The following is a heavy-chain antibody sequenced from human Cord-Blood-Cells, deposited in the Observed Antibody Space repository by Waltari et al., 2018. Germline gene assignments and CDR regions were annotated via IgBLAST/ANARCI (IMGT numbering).Heavy chain of an antibody. Sequence: QVQLQESGPGLVKPSETLSLTCAVSGYSIRSGYYWGWIRQPPGKGLEWIGSIYHSGSTYYNPSLKSRVTISVDTSKNQFSLKLSSVTAADTAVYYCATLMADYGDYVFDYWGQGTLVTVSS. CDR3: ATLMADYGDYVFDY. CDR2: IYHSGST. D-gene: IGHD4-17*01. J-gene: IGHJ4*02. V-gene: IGHV4-38-2*01. CDR1: GYSIRSGYY.